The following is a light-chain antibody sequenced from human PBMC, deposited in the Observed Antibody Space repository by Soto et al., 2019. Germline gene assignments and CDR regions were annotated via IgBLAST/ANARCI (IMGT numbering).Light chain of an antibody. Sequence: EIVLTQSPGTLSFSPGERATLSCSASQSVSSSYLAWYQQKPGQDPRILIYGESSRATGIQDRFSGSGSGTDFTLTISRLEPEDFAVYYCPQYGSPGPFGHGHKVDLK. CDR2: GES. J-gene: IGKJ1*01. CDR3: PQYGSPGP. CDR1: QSVSSSY. V-gene: IGKV3-20*01.